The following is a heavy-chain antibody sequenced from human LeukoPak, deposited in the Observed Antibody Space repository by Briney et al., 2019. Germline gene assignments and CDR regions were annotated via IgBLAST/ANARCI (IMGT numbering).Heavy chain of an antibody. V-gene: IGHV2-5*02. CDR3: AHSVGGYSSGWYFDY. J-gene: IGHJ4*02. CDR1: GFSLSTSGVG. Sequence: SGPTLVNPTQTLTLTCTFSGFSLSTSGVGVGWIRQPPGKALEWLVFIYWDDDKRYSPSLKSGPTITKDTSKNQVVLTMTNMDPVDTATYYCAHSVGGYSSGWYFDYWGQGTLVTVSS. D-gene: IGHD6-19*01. CDR2: IYWDDDK.